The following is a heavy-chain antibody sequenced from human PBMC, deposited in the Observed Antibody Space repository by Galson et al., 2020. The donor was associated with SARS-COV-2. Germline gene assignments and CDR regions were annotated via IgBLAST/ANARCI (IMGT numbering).Heavy chain of an antibody. J-gene: IGHJ6*03. CDR2: IIPILGIA. Sequence: SVKVSCKASGGTFSSYAISWVRQAPGQGLEWMGGIIPILGIANYAQKFQGRVTITADKSTSTAYMELSSLRSEDTAVYYCARDVSGLGSWYTYYYYYMDVWGKGTTDTVSS. V-gene: IGHV1-69*10. CDR3: ARDVSGLGSWYTYYYYYMDV. D-gene: IGHD6-13*01. CDR1: GGTFSSYA.